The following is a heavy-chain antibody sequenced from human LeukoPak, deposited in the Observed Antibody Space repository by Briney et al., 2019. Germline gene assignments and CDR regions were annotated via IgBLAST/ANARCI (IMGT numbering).Heavy chain of an antibody. CDR2: IGTAGDT. Sequence: GRSLRLSCAASGFTFDDYAMHWVRQATGKGLEWVSTIGTAGDTYYPGSVKGRFTISRENAKNSLYLQMNSLRAGDTAVYYCARDLRPGISQWTNAFDIWGQGTMVTVSS. CDR1: GFTFDDYA. V-gene: IGHV3-13*01. J-gene: IGHJ3*02. CDR3: ARDLRPGISQWTNAFDI. D-gene: IGHD6-19*01.